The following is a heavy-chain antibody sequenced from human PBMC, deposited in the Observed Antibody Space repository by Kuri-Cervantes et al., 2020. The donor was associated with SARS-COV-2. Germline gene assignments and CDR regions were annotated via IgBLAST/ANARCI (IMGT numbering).Heavy chain of an antibody. CDR2: IRYDGSNT. CDR3: EKLSNRDDAFDI. Sequence: GGSLRPSCAASGLSFRSHAMHWVRQAPGKGLEWVAFIRYDGSNTYYAAYVKGRFTISRDNSKNSLYMQINSLRAEDTAVYYCEKLSNRDDAFDIWGQGTMVTVSS. V-gene: IGHV3-30*02. J-gene: IGHJ3*02. CDR1: GLSFRSHA.